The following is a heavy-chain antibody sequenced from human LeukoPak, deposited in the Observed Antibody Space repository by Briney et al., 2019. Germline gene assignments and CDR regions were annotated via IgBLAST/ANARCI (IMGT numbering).Heavy chain of an antibody. CDR1: GYTFTSYA. J-gene: IGHJ4*02. V-gene: IGHV1-2*04. Sequence: ASVKVSCKASGYTFTSYAMNWVRQAPGQGLEWMGWINPNSGGTNYAQKFQGWVTMTRDTSISTAYMELRSLRSDDTAVYYCARDHYGSGSWILEDYWGQGTLVTVSS. D-gene: IGHD3-10*01. CDR2: INPNSGGT. CDR3: ARDHYGSGSWILEDY.